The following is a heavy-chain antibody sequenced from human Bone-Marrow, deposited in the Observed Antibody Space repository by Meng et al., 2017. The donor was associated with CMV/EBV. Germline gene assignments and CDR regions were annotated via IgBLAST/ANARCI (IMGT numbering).Heavy chain of an antibody. J-gene: IGHJ3*02. CDR1: GGSISSSSYY. Sequence: TLSLTCTVSGGSISSSSYYWGWIRQPPGKALEWLALIYWNDDKRYSPSLKSRLTITKDTSKNQVVLTMTNMDPVDTATYYCAHTGRGQLVYAFDIWGQGTMVAVSS. D-gene: IGHD6-6*01. CDR3: AHTGRGQLVYAFDI. V-gene: IGHV2-5*01. CDR2: IYWNDDK.